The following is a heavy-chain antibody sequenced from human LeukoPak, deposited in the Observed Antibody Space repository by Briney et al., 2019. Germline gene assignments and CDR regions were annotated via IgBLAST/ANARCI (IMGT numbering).Heavy chain of an antibody. J-gene: IGHJ4*02. Sequence: GGSLRLSCAASGFTFSSYGMSWVRQAPGKGLEWVSAISGSGGSTYYADSVKGRFTISRDNAKNSLYLQMNSLRAEDTAVYYCASESFDGDYAYWGQGTLVTVSS. CDR3: ASESFDGDYAY. D-gene: IGHD4-17*01. V-gene: IGHV3-23*01. CDR1: GFTFSSYG. CDR2: ISGSGGST.